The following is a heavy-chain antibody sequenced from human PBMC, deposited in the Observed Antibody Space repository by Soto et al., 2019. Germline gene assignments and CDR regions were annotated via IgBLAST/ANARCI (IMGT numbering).Heavy chain of an antibody. CDR1: GYTFTGYY. D-gene: IGHD2-2*02. V-gene: IGHV1-2*04. CDR3: ARHQNCISSSCYMHYYYGMDV. J-gene: IGHJ6*02. CDR2: INPNSGGT. Sequence: ASVKVSCKASGYTFTGYYMHWVRQAPGQGLEWMGWINPNSGGTNYAQKFQGWVTMTRDTSISTAYLQWDSLEASDTAIYYCARHQNCISSSCYMHYYYGMDVRGQGTTVTVSS.